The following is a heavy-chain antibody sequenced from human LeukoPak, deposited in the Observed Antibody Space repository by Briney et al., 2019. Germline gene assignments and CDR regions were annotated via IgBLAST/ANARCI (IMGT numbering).Heavy chain of an antibody. V-gene: IGHV4-59*01. CDR2: IYYSGST. J-gene: IGHJ4*02. CDR3: ARAPYDSSDY. D-gene: IGHD3-22*01. CDR1: GGPISSYY. Sequence: PSETLSLTCTVSGGPISSYYWSWIRQPPGKGLEWIGYIYYSGSTNYNPSLKSRVTISVDTSKNQFSLKLSSVTAADTAVYYCARAPYDSSDYWGQGTLVTVSS.